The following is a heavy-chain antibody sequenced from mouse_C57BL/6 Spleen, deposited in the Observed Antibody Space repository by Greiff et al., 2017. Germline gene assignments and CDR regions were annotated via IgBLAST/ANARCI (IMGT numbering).Heavy chain of an antibody. J-gene: IGHJ3*01. V-gene: IGHV5-4*01. CDR1: GFTFSSYA. Sequence: EVQLVESGGGLVKPGGSLKLSCAASGFTFSSYAMSWVRQTPEKRLEWVATISDGGSYTYYPDNVKGRFTISRDNAKNNLYLQMSHLKSEDTAMYYCARDEDDYDLFAYWGQGTLVTVSA. CDR3: ARDEDDYDLFAY. D-gene: IGHD2-4*01. CDR2: ISDGGSYT.